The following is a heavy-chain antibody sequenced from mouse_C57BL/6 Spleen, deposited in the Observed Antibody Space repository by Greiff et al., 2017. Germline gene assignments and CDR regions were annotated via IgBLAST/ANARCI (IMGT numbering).Heavy chain of an antibody. V-gene: IGHV1-26*01. D-gene: IGHD1-1*02. CDR1: GYTFTDYY. Sequence: EVQLQQSGPELVKPGASVKISCKASGYTFTDYYLNWVKQSHGKSLEWIGDINPNNGGTSYNQKFKGKATLTVDKSSSTAYMELRSLTSEDSAVYYCARRDYGGYWGPGTTLTVSS. CDR3: ARRDYGGY. CDR2: INPNNGGT. J-gene: IGHJ2*01.